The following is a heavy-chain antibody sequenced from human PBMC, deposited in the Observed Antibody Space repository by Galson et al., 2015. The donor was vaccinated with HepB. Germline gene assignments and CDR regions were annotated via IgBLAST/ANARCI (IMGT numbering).Heavy chain of an antibody. D-gene: IGHD6-19*01. CDR1: GFIFSNAW. CDR2: IKSKTDSGTT. V-gene: IGHV3-15*01. J-gene: IGHJ4*02. Sequence: SLRLSCAGSGFIFSNAWMSWVRQTPGKGLEWVGRIKSKTDSGTTDFAAPVKGRFTISRDDSKNMVFLQMNSLKTDDTAVYYCTSHIISERYFDHWGQGALVTVSS. CDR3: TSHIISERYFDH.